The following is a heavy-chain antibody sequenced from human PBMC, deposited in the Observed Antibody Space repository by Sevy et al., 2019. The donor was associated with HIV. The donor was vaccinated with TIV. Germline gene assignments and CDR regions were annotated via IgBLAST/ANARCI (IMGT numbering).Heavy chain of an antibody. Sequence: GGSLRLSCAASGFPFSNYYMSWIRQPPGKGLEWLSYISVGCSTTYYGISVKGRFTISRDNDEKSLFLQMNGLSVEDSAVYYCARARMSGSFPYYFDYWGQGALVTVSS. CDR2: ISVGCSTT. V-gene: IGHV3-11*01. D-gene: IGHD1-26*01. J-gene: IGHJ4*02. CDR1: GFPFSNYY. CDR3: ARARMSGSFPYYFDY.